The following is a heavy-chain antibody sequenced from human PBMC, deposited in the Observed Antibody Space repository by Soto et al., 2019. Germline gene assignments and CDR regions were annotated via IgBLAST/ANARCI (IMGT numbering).Heavy chain of an antibody. J-gene: IGHJ4*02. D-gene: IGHD3-3*01. Sequence: GGSLRLSCAASGFSLRSQWMHWIRQAPGKGLEWVSRTSPDGSTIYADSVKGRFTISRDNTKNTVYLQMNSLRAEDTAMYHCSVSIFGVVHYWGQGTLVTVSS. CDR3: SVSIFGVVHY. CDR2: TSPDGST. V-gene: IGHV3-74*01. CDR1: GFSLRSQW.